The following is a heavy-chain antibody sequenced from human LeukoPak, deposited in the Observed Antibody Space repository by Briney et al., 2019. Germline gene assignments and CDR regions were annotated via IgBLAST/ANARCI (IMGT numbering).Heavy chain of an antibody. J-gene: IGHJ4*02. CDR3: ARVDGVGRQTFYYFDY. V-gene: IGHV4-61*02. Sequence: SQTLSLTCTVSGGSISSGSYYWSWIRQPAGKGLEWIGRIYTSGSTNYNPSLKSRVTISVDTSKSQFSLKLSSVTAADTAVYYCARVDGVGRQTFYYFDYWGQGTLVTVSS. D-gene: IGHD3-3*01. CDR2: IYTSGST. CDR1: GGSISSGSYY.